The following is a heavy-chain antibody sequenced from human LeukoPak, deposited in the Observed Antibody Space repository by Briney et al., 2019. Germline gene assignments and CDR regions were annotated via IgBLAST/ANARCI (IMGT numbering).Heavy chain of an antibody. Sequence: GASVKVSCKASGYTFTGYYMHWVRQAHGQGLEWMGWINPNSGGTNYAQKFQGRVTMTRDTSISTAYMELSRLRSDDTAVYYCARHPIGYDFHFDYWGQGTLVTVSS. D-gene: IGHD5-12*01. V-gene: IGHV1-2*02. CDR3: ARHPIGYDFHFDY. J-gene: IGHJ4*02. CDR1: GYTFTGYY. CDR2: INPNSGGT.